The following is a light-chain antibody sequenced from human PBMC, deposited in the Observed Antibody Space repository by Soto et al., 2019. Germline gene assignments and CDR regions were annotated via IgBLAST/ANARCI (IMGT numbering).Light chain of an antibody. Sequence: EIVLTQSPATLSLSPGERAILSCRASQSVSTYLAWYQQKPGQAPRLLIFDASNRATGIPARFSGSGSGTDFTLTISSLEPEDFAIYYCQQRNTWPITFGQGTRLEIK. CDR1: QSVSTY. CDR2: DAS. J-gene: IGKJ5*01. CDR3: QQRNTWPIT. V-gene: IGKV3-11*01.